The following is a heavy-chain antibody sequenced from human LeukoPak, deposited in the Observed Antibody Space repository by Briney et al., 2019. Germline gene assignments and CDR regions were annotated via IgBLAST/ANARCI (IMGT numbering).Heavy chain of an antibody. D-gene: IGHD6-13*01. CDR2: IKQGGSEK. J-gene: IGHJ4*02. CDR3: ARIAAAGIDQ. V-gene: IGHV3-7*03. CDR1: GLTFSSYW. Sequence: GGSLRLSRAASGLTFSSYWMSWVRQAPGKGLEWVANIKQGGSEKYYVDSVKGQFTISRDNAKNSLYLQMNSLRAEDTAVYYCARIAAAGIDQWGQGTLVTVSS.